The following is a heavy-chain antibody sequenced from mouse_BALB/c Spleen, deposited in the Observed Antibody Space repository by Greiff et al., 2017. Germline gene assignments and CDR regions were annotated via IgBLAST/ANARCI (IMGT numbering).Heavy chain of an antibody. Sequence: EVKLMESGGGLVQPGGSMKLSCVASGFTFSNYWMNWVRQSPEKGLEWVAEIRLKSNNYATHYAESVKGRFTISRDDSKSSVYLQMNNLRAEDTGIYFCTRPYISGSGSRYAMESWGEGNPVTAS. V-gene: IGHV6-6*02. CDR2: IRLKSNNYAT. D-gene: IGHD1-1*01. J-gene: IGHJ4*01. CDR3: TRPYISGSGSRYAMES. CDR1: GFTFSNYW.